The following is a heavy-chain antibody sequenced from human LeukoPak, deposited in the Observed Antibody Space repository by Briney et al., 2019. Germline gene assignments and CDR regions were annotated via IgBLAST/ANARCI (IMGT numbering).Heavy chain of an antibody. CDR3: ARDSGRYCSSTSCYGWFDP. D-gene: IGHD2-2*01. CDR1: GYTFTGYY. Sequence: ASVKVSCKASGYTFTGYYMHWVRQAPGQGLEWMGWINPDSGGTNYAQKFQGRVTMTRDTSISTAYMELSRLRSEDTAVYYCARDSGRYCSSTSCYGWFDPWGQGTLVTVSS. V-gene: IGHV1-2*02. CDR2: INPDSGGT. J-gene: IGHJ5*02.